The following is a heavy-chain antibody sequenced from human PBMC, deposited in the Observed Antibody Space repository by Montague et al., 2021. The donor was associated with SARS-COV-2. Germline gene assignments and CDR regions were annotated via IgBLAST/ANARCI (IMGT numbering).Heavy chain of an antibody. CDR3: ARRGRPYSGYTTGYFDY. CDR2: IDPSDSYT. CDR1: GYIFISHW. D-gene: IGHD5-12*01. V-gene: IGHV5-10-1*01. Sequence: QSEAEVKKPGESLRISCKVSGYIFISHWITWVRQMPGKGLEWMGRIDPSDSYTNYSPSFQGHVSISVDKSISTAYLQWSGLKASDTAMYYCARRGRPYSGYTTGYFDYWGQGALVTVSS. J-gene: IGHJ4*02.